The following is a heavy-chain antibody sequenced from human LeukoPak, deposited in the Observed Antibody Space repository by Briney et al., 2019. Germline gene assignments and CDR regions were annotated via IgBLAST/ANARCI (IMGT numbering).Heavy chain of an antibody. CDR3: ARDVQYSSGRFEGSLSSYYFDY. D-gene: IGHD6-19*01. J-gene: IGHJ4*02. Sequence: GGSLRLSCAASGFTFSSYSMNWVRQAPGKGLEWVSYISSSSSTIYYADSVKGRFTISRDNAKNSLYLQMHSLRAEDTAVYYCARDVQYSSGRFEGSLSSYYFDYWGQGTLVTVSS. CDR2: ISSSSSTI. V-gene: IGHV3-48*01. CDR1: GFTFSSYS.